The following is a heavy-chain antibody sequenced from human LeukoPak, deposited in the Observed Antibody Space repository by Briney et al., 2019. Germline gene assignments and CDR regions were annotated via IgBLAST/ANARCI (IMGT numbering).Heavy chain of an antibody. J-gene: IGHJ6*02. V-gene: IGHV3-21*01. CDR2: ISSTSTYI. D-gene: IGHD3-10*01. Sequence: GGSLRLSCAASGFTFSSYNMNWVRQAPGKGLEWVSSISSTSTYIYYADSVKGRLTISRDNSKNTLYLQMNSLRAEDTAVYYCASCITMVYYYGMDVWGQGTTVTVSS. CDR3: ASCITMVYYYGMDV. CDR1: GFTFSSYN.